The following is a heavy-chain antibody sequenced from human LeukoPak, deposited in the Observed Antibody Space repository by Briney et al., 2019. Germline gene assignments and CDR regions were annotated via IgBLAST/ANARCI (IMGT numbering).Heavy chain of an antibody. V-gene: IGHV4-39*01. J-gene: IGHJ4*02. Sequence: SETLSLTCTVSGGSISSSSYYWGWIRQPPGKGLEWIGSIYYSGSTYYNPSLKSRVTISVDTSKNQFSLKLSSVTAADTAVYYCARHPSYDILTGYASPIDYWGQGTLVTVSS. CDR2: IYYSGST. CDR1: GGSISSSSYY. CDR3: ARHPSYDILTGYASPIDY. D-gene: IGHD3-9*01.